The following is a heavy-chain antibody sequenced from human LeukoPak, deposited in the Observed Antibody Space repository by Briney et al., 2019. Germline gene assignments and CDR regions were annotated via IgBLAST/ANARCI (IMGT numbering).Heavy chain of an antibody. J-gene: IGHJ4*02. Sequence: SVKVSCKSSGGTLSSYAISWVRQAPGQGLEWMGGIIPIFGTANYAQKFQGRVTITADESTSTAYMELSSPRSEDTAVYYCARSRIDHYGDYLDYWGQGTLVTVSS. CDR2: IIPIFGTA. D-gene: IGHD4-17*01. CDR1: GGTLSSYA. V-gene: IGHV1-69*13. CDR3: ARSRIDHYGDYLDY.